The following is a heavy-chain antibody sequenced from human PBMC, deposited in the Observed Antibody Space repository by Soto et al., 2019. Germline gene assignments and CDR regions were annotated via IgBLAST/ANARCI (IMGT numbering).Heavy chain of an antibody. CDR3: ARECNRGRDYYYGMDV. J-gene: IGHJ6*02. V-gene: IGHV2-26*01. CDR1: GFSLNYGRMA. CDR2: IFSNDEK. D-gene: IGHD2-8*01. Sequence: QVTLKESGPVLVKPTETLTLTCTVSGFSLNYGRMAVSWIRQPPGRALEWLAHIFSNDEKSYTTSLKSRLTVSSDTSKSQVVATMTNMDHADRVTYYCARECNRGRDYYYGMDVWGRGTPVTVSS.